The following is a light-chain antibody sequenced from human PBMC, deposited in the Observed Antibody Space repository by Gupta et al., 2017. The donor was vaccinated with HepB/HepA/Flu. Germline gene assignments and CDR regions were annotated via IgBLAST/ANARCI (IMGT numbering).Light chain of an antibody. CDR3: NSRDSSGNHLV. V-gene: IGLV3-19*01. Sequence: SSELTPDPAVSVALGQTVRITCQGDSLRSYYASWYQQTPVQAPVLVIYGNNNRLSGIPDRFSGSSSVNTAALTITGAQAEDEADYYCNSRDSSGNHLVFGGGTKLTVL. CDR2: GNN. CDR1: SLRSYY. J-gene: IGLJ2*01.